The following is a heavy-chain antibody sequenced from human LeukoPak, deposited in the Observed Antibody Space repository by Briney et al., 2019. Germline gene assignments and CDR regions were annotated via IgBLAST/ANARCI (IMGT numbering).Heavy chain of an antibody. V-gene: IGHV3-23*01. J-gene: IGHJ6*02. D-gene: IGHD3-10*01. CDR2: ISGSGGST. CDR3: ANLPSGADTYYYYGMDV. Sequence: GASLRLSCAASGFTFSSYAMSWVRQAPGKGLEWVSAISGSGGSTYYADSVKGRFTISRDNPKSTLYLQMNSLRAEDTAVYYCANLPSGADTYYYYGMDVWGQGTTVTVSS. CDR1: GFTFSSYA.